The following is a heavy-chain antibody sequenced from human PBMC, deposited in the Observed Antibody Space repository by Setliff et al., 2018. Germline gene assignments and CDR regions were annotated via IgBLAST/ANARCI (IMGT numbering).Heavy chain of an antibody. V-gene: IGHV1-69*10. J-gene: IGHJ4*02. CDR2: IIPILGTA. CDR3: ARDTGREYYYDSSGYQDY. CDR1: GGTYSSYA. Sequence: SVKVSCKASGGTYSSYAISWVRQAPGQGLEWMGGIIPILGTANYAQKFQGRVTITADTSTDTAYMELSSLRSEDTAVYYCARDTGREYYYDSSGYQDYWGQGTLVTVSS. D-gene: IGHD3-22*01.